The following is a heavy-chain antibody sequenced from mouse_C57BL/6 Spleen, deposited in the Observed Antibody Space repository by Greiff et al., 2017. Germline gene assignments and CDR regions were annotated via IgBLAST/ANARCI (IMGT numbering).Heavy chain of an antibody. D-gene: IGHD5-2*01. V-gene: IGHV1-78*01. Sequence: QVQLQQSDAELVKPGASVKISCKVSGYTFTDYTIHWLKQRPEQGLEWIGYLYPRDGSTKYNEKLKGKATLTADKSSITAYMQLNGLTSEYSAFYCVARSEYCYYLGYWGQGTTLTASS. CDR2: LYPRDGST. CDR1: GYTFTDYT. J-gene: IGHJ2*01. CDR3: ARSEYCYYLGY.